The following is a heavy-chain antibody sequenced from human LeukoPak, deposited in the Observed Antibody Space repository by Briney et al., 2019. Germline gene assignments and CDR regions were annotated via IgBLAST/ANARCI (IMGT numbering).Heavy chain of an antibody. Sequence: AETLSLTCTVSGVSISNYYWNWVRQSPGKGLECIGYIHYSESTNYNPSRKSRVTITADTSKNQFSLKLRSVTAADAAVYYCASGYQTFDPWGQGTLVTVSS. CDR3: ASGYQTFDP. D-gene: IGHD5-18*01. CDR1: GVSISNYY. CDR2: IHYSEST. V-gene: IGHV4-59*01. J-gene: IGHJ5*02.